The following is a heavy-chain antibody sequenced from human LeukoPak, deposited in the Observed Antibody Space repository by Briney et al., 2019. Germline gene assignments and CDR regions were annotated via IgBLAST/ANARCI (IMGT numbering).Heavy chain of an antibody. CDR1: GGSISSYY. D-gene: IGHD6-6*01. V-gene: IGHV4-59*01. Sequence: PSETLSLTCTVSGGSISSYYWSWIRQPPGKGLEWIGHIYYSGSTNYNPSLKSRVTISVDTSKNQFSLKLSSVTAADTAVYYCARGKYSSFYPIGYYYYMDVWGKGTTVTVSS. J-gene: IGHJ6*03. CDR2: IYYSGST. CDR3: ARGKYSSFYPIGYYYYMDV.